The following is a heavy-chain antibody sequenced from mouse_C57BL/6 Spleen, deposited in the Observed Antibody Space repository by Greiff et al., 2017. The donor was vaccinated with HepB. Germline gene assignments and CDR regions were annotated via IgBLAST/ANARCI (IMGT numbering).Heavy chain of an antibody. CDR2: ISSGGDYI. CDR3: TRDYGSPFAMDY. CDR1: GFTFSSYA. D-gene: IGHD1-1*01. J-gene: IGHJ4*01. V-gene: IGHV5-9-1*02. Sequence: VQLVESGEGLVKPGGSLKLSCAASGFTFSSYAMSWVRQTPEKRLEWVAYISSGGDYIYYADTVKGRFTISRDNARNTLYLQMSSLKSEDTAMYYCTRDYGSPFAMDYWGQGTSVTVSS.